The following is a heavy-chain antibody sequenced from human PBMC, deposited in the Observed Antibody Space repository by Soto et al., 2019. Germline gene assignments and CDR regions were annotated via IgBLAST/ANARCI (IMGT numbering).Heavy chain of an antibody. CDR2: IYHSGST. D-gene: IGHD3-10*01. J-gene: IGHJ4*02. Sequence: PSETLSLTCAVSGGSISSSNWWSWVRQPPGKGLEWIGEIYHSGSTNYNPSLKSRVTISVDKSKNQFSLKLSSVTAADTAVYYCARVRAYGSGSYYPESFDYWGQGTLVTVSS. V-gene: IGHV4-4*02. CDR3: ARVRAYGSGSYYPESFDY. CDR1: GGSISSSNW.